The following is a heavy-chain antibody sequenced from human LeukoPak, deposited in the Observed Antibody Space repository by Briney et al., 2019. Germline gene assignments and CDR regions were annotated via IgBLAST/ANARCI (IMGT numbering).Heavy chain of an antibody. Sequence: PGGSLRLSCAASGFTLSSYWMSWVRQAPGKGLEWVANIKQDGSEKYYVDSVKGRFTISRDNAKNSLYLQMNSLRAEDTAVYYCARKGGAITYGYYYYYMDVWGKGTTVTISS. V-gene: IGHV3-7*01. CDR2: IKQDGSEK. D-gene: IGHD1-26*01. CDR3: ARKGGAITYGYYYYYMDV. J-gene: IGHJ6*03. CDR1: GFTLSSYW.